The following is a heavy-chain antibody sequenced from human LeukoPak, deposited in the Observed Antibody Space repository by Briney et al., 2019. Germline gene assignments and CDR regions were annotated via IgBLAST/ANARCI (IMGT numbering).Heavy chain of an antibody. J-gene: IGHJ3*02. CDR3: ARHDFGLRFLEWLLYSGDAFDI. CDR1: GGSISSSSYY. V-gene: IGHV4-39*01. Sequence: PSETLSLTCTVSGGSISSSSYYWGWIRQPPGKGLEWIGSIYYSGSTYYNPSLKSRVTISVDTSKNQFSLKLSSVTAADTAVYYCARHDFGLRFLEWLLYSGDAFDIWGQGTMVTVSS. CDR2: IYYSGST. D-gene: IGHD3-3*01.